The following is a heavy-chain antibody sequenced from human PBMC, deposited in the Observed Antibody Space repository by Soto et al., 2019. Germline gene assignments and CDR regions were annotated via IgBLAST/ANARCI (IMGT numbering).Heavy chain of an antibody. D-gene: IGHD6-19*01. V-gene: IGHV3-74*01. J-gene: IGHJ6*02. CDR3: ARELGSSGWQYYYYYYGMDV. Sequence: PGGSLRLSCAASGFTFSSYWMHWVRQAPGKGLVWVSRINSDGSSTSYADSVKGRFTISRDNAKNTLYLQMNSLRAEDTAVYYCARELGSSGWQYYYYYYGMDVWGQGTTVTVSS. CDR2: INSDGSST. CDR1: GFTFSSYW.